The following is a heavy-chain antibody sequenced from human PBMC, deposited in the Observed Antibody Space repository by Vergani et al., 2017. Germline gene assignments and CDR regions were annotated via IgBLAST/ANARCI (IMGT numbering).Heavy chain of an antibody. J-gene: IGHJ4*02. CDR3: AKVEMATILFDY. Sequence: VQLVESGGGVVQPGRSLRLSCAASGFTFSSYSMNWVRQAPGKGLEWVSSISSSSSYIYYADSVKGRFTISRDNAKNSLYLQMNSLRAEDTAVYYCAKVEMATILFDYWGQGTLVTVSS. CDR2: ISSSSSYI. D-gene: IGHD5-24*01. CDR1: GFTFSSYS. V-gene: IGHV3-21*01.